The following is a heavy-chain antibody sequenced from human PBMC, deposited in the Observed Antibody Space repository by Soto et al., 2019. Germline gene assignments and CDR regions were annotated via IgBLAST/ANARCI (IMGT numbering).Heavy chain of an antibody. Sequence: QGQLQESGPGLVKPSETLSLTCTVSGGAVSSPTYYWTGIRQVPGKNLEWIGYMYYRGSSYYNPSLKSRLSISLDPSKNQLSLKLTSVTAAVTAVYYSARGGYGCNSVWDYWGQGTLVTVSS. CDR2: MYYRGSS. J-gene: IGHJ4*02. CDR3: ARGGYGCNSVWDY. D-gene: IGHD4-17*01. CDR1: GGAVSSPTYY. V-gene: IGHV4-31*03.